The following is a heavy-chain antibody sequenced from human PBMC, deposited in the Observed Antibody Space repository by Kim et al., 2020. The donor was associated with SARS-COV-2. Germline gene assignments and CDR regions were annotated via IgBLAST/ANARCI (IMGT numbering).Heavy chain of an antibody. CDR3: ARGSNDWVGIDY. CDR2: INPDGSGT. J-gene: IGHJ4*02. CDR1: GFMFSIYW. Sequence: GGSLRLSCGASGFMFSIYWMHWVRHAPGKGLECVARINPDGSGTDYADSVQGRFTISRDNAKNTVYLQMTSLRAEDAAVYYCARGSNDWVGIDYWGQGTLVTASS. V-gene: IGHV3-74*01. D-gene: IGHD3-9*01.